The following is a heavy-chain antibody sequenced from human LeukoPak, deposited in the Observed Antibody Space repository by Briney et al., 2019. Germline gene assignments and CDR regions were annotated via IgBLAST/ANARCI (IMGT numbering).Heavy chain of an antibody. Sequence: GESLKISCRVSGYIFTNYWIGWVRQMPGKGLESMGIIYPADSDTTYSPSFQGQVTISADMSIDTVYLQWSSLKASDTAIYYCARQSRDGTKTRGYYFDYWGQGTLVTVSS. V-gene: IGHV5-51*01. J-gene: IGHJ4*02. D-gene: IGHD5-24*01. CDR1: GYIFTNYW. CDR3: ARQSRDGTKTRGYYFDY. CDR2: IYPADSDT.